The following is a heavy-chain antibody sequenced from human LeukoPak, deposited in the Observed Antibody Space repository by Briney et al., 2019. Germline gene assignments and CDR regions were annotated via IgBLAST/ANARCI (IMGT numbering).Heavy chain of an antibody. CDR3: ANSNGYGLIDI. CDR1: GGSISSSYS. Sequence: SETLSLNCTVSGGSISSSYSWGWIRQPPGKALEWIGNIFYSGSTYYSPSLKSRVTISLDTSRNQFSLKLNSVTAADTAVYYCANSNGYGLIDIWGQGTMVTVSS. V-gene: IGHV4-39*07. D-gene: IGHD3-22*01. J-gene: IGHJ3*02. CDR2: IFYSGST.